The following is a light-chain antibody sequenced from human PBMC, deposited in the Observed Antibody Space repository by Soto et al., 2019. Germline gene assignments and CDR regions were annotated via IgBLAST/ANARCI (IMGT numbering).Light chain of an antibody. Sequence: EVVLTQSPVTLSLSPGEGATLSCRASQSVVTSYLAWYQQKPGQAPRLLLYDASTRATGIPPRFSGGGSGTEFTVTISSLQSEDFAIYYCQQYDIWPPYTFGQGTKVDIK. CDR1: QSVVTSY. J-gene: IGKJ2*01. V-gene: IGKV3-15*01. CDR3: QQYDIWPPYT. CDR2: DAS.